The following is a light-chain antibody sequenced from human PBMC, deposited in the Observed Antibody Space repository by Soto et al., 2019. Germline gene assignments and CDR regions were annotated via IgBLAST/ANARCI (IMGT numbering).Light chain of an antibody. CDR1: SXDVGSYNR. Sequence: QSALTQPASVSGSPGQSITISCTGTSXDVGSYNRVSWYQQHPGEAPKLVIYEVSNRPSGVSNRFSGSKSGNTASLTISGLQAEDEADYYCCSFTTSSTYVFGSGTKVTVL. CDR2: EVS. CDR3: CSFTTSSTYV. V-gene: IGLV2-14*01. J-gene: IGLJ1*01.